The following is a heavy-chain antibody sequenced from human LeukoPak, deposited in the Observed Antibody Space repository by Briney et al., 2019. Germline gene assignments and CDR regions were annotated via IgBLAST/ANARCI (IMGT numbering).Heavy chain of an antibody. V-gene: IGHV4-34*01. CDR1: GGSFSGYY. CDR3: ARDQEQWLNAFDI. CDR2: INHSGGT. D-gene: IGHD6-19*01. Sequence: PSETLSLTCAVYGGSFSGYYWSWIRQPPGKGLEWIGEINHSGGTNYNPSLKSRVTISVDTSKNQFSLKLSSVTAADTAVYYCARDQEQWLNAFDIWGQGTMVTVSS. J-gene: IGHJ3*02.